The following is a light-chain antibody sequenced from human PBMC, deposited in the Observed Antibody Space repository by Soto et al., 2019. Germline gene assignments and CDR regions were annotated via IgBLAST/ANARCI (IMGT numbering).Light chain of an antibody. CDR3: MQSIHWPPYT. V-gene: IGKV2-30*01. CDR1: QSLQYSDGNTY. CDR2: KVS. Sequence: DVVLTQSPLSLPVTLGQPASISCRSSQSLQYSDGNTYLNWFHQRPGQSPRRLIYKVSNRDSRVPDIFSGSGSGIDFTLRISRVEAEDVGFYYFMQSIHWPPYTFGQGTKLEIK. J-gene: IGKJ2*01.